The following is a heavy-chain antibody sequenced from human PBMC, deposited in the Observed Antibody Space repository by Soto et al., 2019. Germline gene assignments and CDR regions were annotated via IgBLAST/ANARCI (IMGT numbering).Heavy chain of an antibody. CDR1: GGSISSYY. CDR3: VRSGRSWRYWFDP. CDR2: IYYSGST. J-gene: IGHJ5*02. D-gene: IGHD3-10*01. V-gene: IGHV4-59*01. Sequence: NPSETLSLTFTVSGGSISSYYWSWIRQPPGKGLEWIGYIYYSGSTDYNPSLKSRVTISVDTSRNQFSLKLNSVTAADTAVYYRVRSGRSWRYWFDPWGQGIPVTVSS.